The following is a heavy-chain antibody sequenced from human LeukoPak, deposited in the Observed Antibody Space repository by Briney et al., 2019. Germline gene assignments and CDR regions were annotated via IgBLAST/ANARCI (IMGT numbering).Heavy chain of an antibody. J-gene: IGHJ4*02. V-gene: IGHV1-69*13. D-gene: IGHD3-10*01. CDR2: IIPIFGTA. Sequence: GASVKVSCKASGGTFSSYAISWVRQAPGQGLEWMGGIIPIFGTANYAQKFQGRVTITADESTSTAYMELSSLRSEDTAVYYCARDIRGSGSYGFFDYWGQGTLVTVSS. CDR3: ARDIRGSGSYGFFDY. CDR1: GGTFSSYA.